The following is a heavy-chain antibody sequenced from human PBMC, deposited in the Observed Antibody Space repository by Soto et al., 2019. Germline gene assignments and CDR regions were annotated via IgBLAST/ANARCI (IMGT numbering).Heavy chain of an antibody. D-gene: IGHD3-22*01. CDR3: ASNYYDSSGYRAY. Sequence: PGGSLRLSCAASGFTFSDHYMDWVRQAPGKGLEWVGRTRNKANSYTTEYAASVKGRFTISRDDSKNSLYLQMNSLKTEDTAVYYCASNYYDSSGYRAYWGQGTLVTVSS. V-gene: IGHV3-72*01. J-gene: IGHJ4*02. CDR2: TRNKANSYTT. CDR1: GFTFSDHY.